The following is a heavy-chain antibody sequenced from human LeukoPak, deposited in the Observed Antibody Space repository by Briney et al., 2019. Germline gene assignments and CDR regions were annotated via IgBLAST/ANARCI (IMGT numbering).Heavy chain of an antibody. CDR3: AILRRGVGATPLDY. J-gene: IGHJ4*02. Sequence: SETLSLTCAVYGGSFSGYYWSWIRQPPGKGLEWIGEIKHSGSTNYNPSLKSRVTISVDTSKNQFSLKLSSVTAADTAVYYCAILRRGVGATPLDYWGQGTLVTVSS. D-gene: IGHD1-26*01. CDR1: GGSFSGYY. V-gene: IGHV4-34*01. CDR2: IKHSGST.